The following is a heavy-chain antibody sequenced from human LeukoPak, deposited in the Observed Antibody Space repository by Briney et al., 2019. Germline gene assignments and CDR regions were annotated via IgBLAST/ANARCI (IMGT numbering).Heavy chain of an antibody. CDR2: ISGSGGST. CDR3: AKEIYGDSTGGRFQH. V-gene: IGHV3-23*01. D-gene: IGHD4-17*01. Sequence: GGTLRLSCAASGFTFRSYGMSWVRQAPGKGLEWVSGISGSGGSTYYADSVKGRFTISRDNSKNTLYLQMNSLRAEDTAVYYCAKEIYGDSTGGRFQHWGQGTLVTVSS. CDR1: GFTFRSYG. J-gene: IGHJ1*01.